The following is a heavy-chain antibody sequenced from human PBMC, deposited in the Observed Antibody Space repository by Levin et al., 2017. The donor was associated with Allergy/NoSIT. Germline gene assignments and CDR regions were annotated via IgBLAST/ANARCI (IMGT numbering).Heavy chain of an antibody. J-gene: IGHJ6*02. CDR2: IGTAADT. CDR3: AREGFGDFGVWDGLDV. Sequence: SCEASGFTFSTYDMHWVRQVSGKGLEWVSAIGTAADTYYEDSVKGRFTTSRENAKNSVYLQMTGLGAGDTGVYYCAREGFGDFGVWDGLDVWGQGTAVIVSS. D-gene: IGHD3-3*01. CDR1: GFTFSTYD. V-gene: IGHV3-13*01.